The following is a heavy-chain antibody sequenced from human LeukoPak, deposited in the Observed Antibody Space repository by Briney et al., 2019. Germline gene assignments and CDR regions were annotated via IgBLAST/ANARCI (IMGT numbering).Heavy chain of an antibody. V-gene: IGHV4-4*02. D-gene: IGHD3-10*01. CDR2: IYHSGTT. CDR3: ASWVTMVRGVIIYNWFNP. CDR1: GGSISGTNW. J-gene: IGHJ5*02. Sequence: PSGTLSLTCGVSGGSISGTNWWTWVRQPPGKGLEWIGEIYHSGTTNYNPSLKSRVTISLDTSKNQLSLKLSSVTAADTAVYYCASWVTMVRGVIIYNWFNPWGQGTLVTVSS.